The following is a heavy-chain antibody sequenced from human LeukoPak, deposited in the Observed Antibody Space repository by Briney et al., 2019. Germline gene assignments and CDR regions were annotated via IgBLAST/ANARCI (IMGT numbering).Heavy chain of an antibody. V-gene: IGHV3-23*01. Sequence: GGSLRLSCAASGFTFSSYAMGWVRQAPGKGLEWVSAISGSGGSTYYADSVKGRFTISRDNSKNTLYLQMNSLRAEDTAVYYCAKEWLRFLEWSSSAFDIWGQGTMVTVSS. CDR3: AKEWLRFLEWSSSAFDI. J-gene: IGHJ3*02. CDR1: GFTFSSYA. D-gene: IGHD3-3*01. CDR2: ISGSGGST.